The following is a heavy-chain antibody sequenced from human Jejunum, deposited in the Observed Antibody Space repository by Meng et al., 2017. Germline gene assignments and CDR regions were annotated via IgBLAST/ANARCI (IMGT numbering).Heavy chain of an antibody. V-gene: IGHV3-48*03. CDR1: GFTFNSYA. J-gene: IGHJ5*02. CDR2: ISSDGTTI. Sequence: GGSLRLSCAASGFTFNSYAMNWVRQAPGKGLEWLSYISSDGTTIYYADSVKGRFTISRDNAQSSMYLQMNSLRVEDAAIYYCARGRPNGFDLWGQGTLVTVSS. CDR3: ARGRPNGFDL.